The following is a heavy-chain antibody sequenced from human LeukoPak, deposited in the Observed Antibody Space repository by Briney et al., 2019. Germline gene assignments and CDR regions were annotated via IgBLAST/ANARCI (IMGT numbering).Heavy chain of an antibody. CDR2: ISWSGGTT. Sequence: GGTLRLSCAASGITFSTYDMSWVRQAPGKGLEWVSGISWSGGTTYYADSVKGRFTISRDNAKNSLYLQMNSLRAEDTAVYYCARVVSGSVDYYDSSGYSDYWGQGTLVTVSS. CDR3: ARVVSGSVDYYDSSGYSDY. D-gene: IGHD3-22*01. V-gene: IGHV3-23*01. J-gene: IGHJ4*02. CDR1: GITFSTYD.